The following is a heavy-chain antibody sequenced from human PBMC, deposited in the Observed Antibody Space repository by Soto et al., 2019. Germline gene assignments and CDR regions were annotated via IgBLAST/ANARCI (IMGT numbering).Heavy chain of an antibody. CDR1: GFTFSSYV. Sequence: EVQLLESGGGLVQPGGSLRLSCAASGFTFSSYVMTWVRQAPGKGLEWVSSISGSGDSIYYADSVKGRFTISRDNSKNTLYLQMNNLRAEDTAVYYCAKDGTYSSRCPYYFDYWGQGTLVTVSS. V-gene: IGHV3-23*01. J-gene: IGHJ4*02. CDR3: AKDGTYSSRCPYYFDY. D-gene: IGHD6-13*01. CDR2: ISGSGDSI.